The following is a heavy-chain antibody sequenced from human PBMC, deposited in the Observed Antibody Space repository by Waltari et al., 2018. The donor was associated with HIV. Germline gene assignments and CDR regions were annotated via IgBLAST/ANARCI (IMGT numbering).Heavy chain of an antibody. CDR3: ARAYNNGPTPHNYYYYGIDV. CDR2: VNYRGNT. J-gene: IGHJ6*02. Sequence: VRLDQWGSGLLNPSQTLSLTCAVYGGSFKGYFWHWVRRTPGRGLEWIVDVNYRGNTNYKPSLKSRASLSSDTSKNQFSLRLTSLTAADSATYYCARAYNNGPTPHNYYYYGIDVWGRGTTVIVSS. CDR1: GGSFKGYF. V-gene: IGHV4-34*01. D-gene: IGHD3-10*01.